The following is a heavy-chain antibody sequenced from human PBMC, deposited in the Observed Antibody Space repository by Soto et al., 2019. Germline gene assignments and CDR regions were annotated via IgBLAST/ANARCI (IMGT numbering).Heavy chain of an antibody. Sequence: RWESLKISCKAFGYSFTSYWIGWVRQMPGKGLECMGIIYPGDSDTRYSPSFQGQVTISADKSISTAYLQWSSLKASDTAMYYCAGGGVRGVITRTRDYYGMDVWGQGTTVTVSS. V-gene: IGHV5-51*01. CDR1: GYSFTSYW. CDR3: AGGGVRGVITRTRDYYGMDV. D-gene: IGHD3-10*01. J-gene: IGHJ6*02. CDR2: IYPGDSDT.